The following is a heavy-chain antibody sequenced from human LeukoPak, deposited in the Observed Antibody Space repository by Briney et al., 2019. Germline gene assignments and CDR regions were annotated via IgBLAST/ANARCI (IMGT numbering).Heavy chain of an antibody. CDR1: GGSISSYY. V-gene: IGHV4-59*01. D-gene: IGHD4-23*01. CDR2: ISYSGST. Sequence: SESLTLTCTVSGGSISSYYWSWIRQPPGKGLEWIGYISYSGSTNYNPSLKSRVTISVDTSKIQFSLKLSSVTAADTAVYYCAMDYGGNSRGFDYWGQGTQVTVSS. CDR3: AMDYGGNSRGFDY. J-gene: IGHJ4*02.